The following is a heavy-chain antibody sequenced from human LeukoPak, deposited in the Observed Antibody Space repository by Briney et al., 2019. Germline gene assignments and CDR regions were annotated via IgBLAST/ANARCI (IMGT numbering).Heavy chain of an antibody. CDR1: GFTFSSYN. D-gene: IGHD3-22*01. J-gene: IGHJ3*02. V-gene: IGHV3-23*01. CDR3: AKDTYYYDSSGYPDAFDI. CDR2: ISGSGGST. Sequence: GGSLRLSCVVSGFTFSSYNMNWVRQAPGKGLEWVSAISGSGGSTYYADSVKGRFTISRDNSENTLYLQMNSLRAEDTAVYYCAKDTYYYDSSGYPDAFDIWGQGTMVTVPS.